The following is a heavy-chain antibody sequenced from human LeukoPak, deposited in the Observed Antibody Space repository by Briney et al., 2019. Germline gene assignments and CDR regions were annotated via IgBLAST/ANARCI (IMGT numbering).Heavy chain of an antibody. CDR3: ARLELLTGYFDY. Sequence: PGGSLRLSCAASGFTFSSYGMHWVRQAPGKGLEWVAFIRYDGSNKYYADSVKGRFTISRDNSKNTLYLQMNSLRAEDTAVYYCARLELLTGYFDYWGQGTLVTVSS. J-gene: IGHJ4*02. D-gene: IGHD2-15*01. CDR2: IRYDGSNK. V-gene: IGHV3-30*02. CDR1: GFTFSSYG.